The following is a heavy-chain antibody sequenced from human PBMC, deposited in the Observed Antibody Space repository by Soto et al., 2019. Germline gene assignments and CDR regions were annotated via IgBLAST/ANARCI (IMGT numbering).Heavy chain of an antibody. D-gene: IGHD1-26*01. V-gene: IGHV1-69*13. J-gene: IGHJ4*02. CDR3: ARATIVGVLLFDC. CDR2: IIPIFGTA. Sequence: GASVKVSCKASGGTFSSYAISWVRQAPGQGLEWMGGIIPIFGTANYAQKFQGRLTITADESTSTAYMELSSLRSEDTAAYYCARATIVGVLLFDCWGQGTLVTVSS. CDR1: GGTFSSYA.